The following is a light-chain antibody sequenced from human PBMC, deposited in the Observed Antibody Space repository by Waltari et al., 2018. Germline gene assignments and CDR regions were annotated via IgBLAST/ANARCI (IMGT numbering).Light chain of an antibody. J-gene: IGKJ1*01. Sequence: EIVLTQSPGTLSLSPGERATLSCRTSQSVSMYLAWYQQKPSQAPRLLVYHASSRATSIPDRFSVSGSGTDFSLTISRLEPEDFAMYYCQKYESLPATFGQGTKVEIK. CDR1: QSVSMY. V-gene: IGKV3-20*01. CDR2: HAS. CDR3: QKYESLPAT.